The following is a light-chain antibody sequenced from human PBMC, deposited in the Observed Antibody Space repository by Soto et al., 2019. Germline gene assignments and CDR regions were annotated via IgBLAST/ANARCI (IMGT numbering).Light chain of an antibody. CDR1: SSDVGNYNF. V-gene: IGLV2-23*02. Sequence: QSVLTQPASVSGSPGQSITISCTGTSSDVGNYNFVSWYQQHPGKAPKVIIYEVFKRPSGVSDRFSGSKSGNTASVTISGLQAEDEADYYCCSYAGHSWVFGGGTKVTVL. CDR2: EVF. J-gene: IGLJ3*02. CDR3: CSYAGHSWV.